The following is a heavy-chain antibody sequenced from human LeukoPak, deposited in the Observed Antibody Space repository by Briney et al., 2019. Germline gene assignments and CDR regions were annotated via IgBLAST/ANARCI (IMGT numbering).Heavy chain of an antibody. Sequence: GGSLRLSCVASGFTSINYAMTWVRQAPGKGLEWVSTVSGPGTDTYYVDSLKGRFTISRDNSKQTVYLQMKNLRHEDTAIYYCAKYCGADCFSGIDHWGQGTLVTVSS. CDR2: VSGPGTDT. CDR1: GFTSINYA. J-gene: IGHJ4*02. V-gene: IGHV3-23*01. D-gene: IGHD2-21*02. CDR3: AKYCGADCFSGIDH.